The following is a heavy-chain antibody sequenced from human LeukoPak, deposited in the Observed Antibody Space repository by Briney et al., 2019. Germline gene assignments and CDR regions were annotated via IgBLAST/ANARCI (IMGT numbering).Heavy chain of an antibody. CDR3: ARDLSPTYIVVVPAAPQQGDY. D-gene: IGHD2-2*01. V-gene: IGHV1-2*02. Sequence: ASVKVSCKASGYTFTGYYMHWVRQAPGQGLEWMGWINPNSGGTNYAQKFQGRVTMTRDTSISTAYMELSRLRSDDTAVYYCARDLSPTYIVVVPAAPQQGDYWGQGTLVTVSS. CDR1: GYTFTGYY. CDR2: INPNSGGT. J-gene: IGHJ4*02.